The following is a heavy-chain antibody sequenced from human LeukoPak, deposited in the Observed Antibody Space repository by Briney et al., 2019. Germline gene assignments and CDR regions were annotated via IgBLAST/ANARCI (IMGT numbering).Heavy chain of an antibody. J-gene: IGHJ4*02. CDR1: GGYISTSNYY. D-gene: IGHD3-16*01. CDR3: ARFFYYDASLPPY. CDR2: IYYSGRT. Sequence: SETLCLTCSVSGGYISTSNYYWGWIRQPPGKGLEWIVTIYYSGRTYYNPSLQSRVTISLDTSQNQLSLQVRSVTVVDTAVYYCARFFYYDASLPPYWGQGTLVTVSS. V-gene: IGHV4-39*01.